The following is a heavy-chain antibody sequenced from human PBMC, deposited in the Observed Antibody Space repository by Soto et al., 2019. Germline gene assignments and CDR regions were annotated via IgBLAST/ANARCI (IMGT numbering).Heavy chain of an antibody. V-gene: IGHV3-30*02. CDR1: GFTFSSYG. CDR3: AKPYDLISRDPVDY. D-gene: IGHD3-3*02. J-gene: IGHJ4*02. Sequence: PGGSLRLSCAASGFTFSSYGMHWVRQAPGKGLEWVAVIWYDGSNKYYADSVKGRFTISRDNSKNTLYLQMNSLRAEDTAVYYCAKPYDLISRDPVDYWGQGTLVTVSS. CDR2: IWYDGSNK.